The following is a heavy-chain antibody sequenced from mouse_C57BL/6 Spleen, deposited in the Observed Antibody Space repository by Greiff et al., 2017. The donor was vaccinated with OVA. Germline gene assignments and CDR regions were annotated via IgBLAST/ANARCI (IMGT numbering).Heavy chain of an antibody. CDR1: GFTFSSYA. J-gene: IGHJ3*01. D-gene: IGHD4-1*01. Sequence: DVHLVESGGGLVKPGGSLKLSCAASGFTFSSYAMSWVRQTPEKRLEWVATISDGGSYTYYPDNVKGRFTISRDNAKNNLYLQMSHLKSEDTAMYYCARALTGWFAYWGQGTLVTVSA. V-gene: IGHV5-4*01. CDR3: ARALTGWFAY. CDR2: ISDGGSYT.